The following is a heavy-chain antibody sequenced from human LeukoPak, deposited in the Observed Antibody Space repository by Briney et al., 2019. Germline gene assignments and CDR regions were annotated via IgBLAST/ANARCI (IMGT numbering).Heavy chain of an antibody. CDR3: ARCSGYSYGYYYYGMDV. CDR2: INHSGST. Sequence: SETLSLTCAVYGGSFSGYYWSWIRQPPGTGLEWIGEINHSGSTNYNPSLKSRVTISVDTSKNQFSLKLSSVTAADTAVYYCARCSGYSYGYYYYGMDVWGKGTTVTVSS. D-gene: IGHD5-18*01. J-gene: IGHJ6*04. CDR1: GGSFSGYY. V-gene: IGHV4-34*01.